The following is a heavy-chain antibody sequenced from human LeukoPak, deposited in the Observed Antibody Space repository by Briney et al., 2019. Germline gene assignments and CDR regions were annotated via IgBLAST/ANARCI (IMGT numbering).Heavy chain of an antibody. V-gene: IGHV3-15*01. J-gene: IGHJ4*02. CDR3: TTVAWNVVVPAALPHPDY. CDR2: IKSKTDGGTT. Sequence: GGSLRLSCAASGFTLNTYWMSWVRQAPGKGLEWVGRIKSKTDGGTTDYAAPVKGRFTISRDDSKNTLYLQMNSLKTEDTAVYYCTTVAWNVVVPAALPHPDYWGQGTLVTVSS. D-gene: IGHD2-2*01. CDR1: GFTLNTYW.